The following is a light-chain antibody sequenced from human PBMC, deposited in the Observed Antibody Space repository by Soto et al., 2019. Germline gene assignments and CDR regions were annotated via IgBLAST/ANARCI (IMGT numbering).Light chain of an antibody. Sequence: QSALTQPASVSGSPGQSITISCTGTSSDVGGYNHVSWHQQHPGKAPKLMIFDVNNRPSGVSNRFSGSKSGNTASLTISGLQAEDEADYYCSSYTSSHTCVFGTGTKVTVL. V-gene: IGLV2-14*01. CDR1: SSDVGGYNH. CDR3: SSYTSSHTCV. CDR2: DVN. J-gene: IGLJ1*01.